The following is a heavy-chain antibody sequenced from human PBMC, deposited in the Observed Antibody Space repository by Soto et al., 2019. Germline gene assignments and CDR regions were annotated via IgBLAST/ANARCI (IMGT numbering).Heavy chain of an antibody. Sequence: GGSLRLSCAASGFTFSSYAMHWVRQAPGKGLEWVAVISYDGSNKYYADSVKGRFTISRDNSKNTLYLQMNSLRAEDTAVYYCARGSVVVVAATYYWGQGTLVTVSS. CDR3: ARGSVVVVAATYY. CDR1: GFTFSSYA. CDR2: ISYDGSNK. V-gene: IGHV3-30-3*01. D-gene: IGHD2-15*01. J-gene: IGHJ4*02.